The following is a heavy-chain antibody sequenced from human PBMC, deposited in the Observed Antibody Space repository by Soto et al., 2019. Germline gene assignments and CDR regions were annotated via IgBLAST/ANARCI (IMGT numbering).Heavy chain of an antibody. CDR1: GFTFSDYY. CDR2: IKQDGSEK. CDR3: ARGHFDPDY. Sequence: GGSLRLSCAASGFTFSDYYMSWIRQAPGKGLEWVANIKQDGSEKYYVDSVKGRFTISRDNAKNSLYLQMNSLRAEDTAVYYCARGHFDPDYWGQGTLVTVSS. V-gene: IGHV3-7*02. D-gene: IGHD3-9*01. J-gene: IGHJ4*02.